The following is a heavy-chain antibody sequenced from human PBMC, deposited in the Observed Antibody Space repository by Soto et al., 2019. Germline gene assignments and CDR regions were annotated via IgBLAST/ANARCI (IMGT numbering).Heavy chain of an antibody. CDR3: ARGGEGSSSSRYYYYYMDV. J-gene: IGHJ6*03. Sequence: GESLKSSCKGSGYSFTSYWIGWVRQMPGKGLEWMGIIYPGDSDTRYSPSFQGQVTISADKSISTAYLQWSSLKASDTAMYYCARGGEGSSSSRYYYYYMDVWGKGTTVTVSS. CDR1: GYSFTSYW. V-gene: IGHV5-51*01. CDR2: IYPGDSDT. D-gene: IGHD6-6*01.